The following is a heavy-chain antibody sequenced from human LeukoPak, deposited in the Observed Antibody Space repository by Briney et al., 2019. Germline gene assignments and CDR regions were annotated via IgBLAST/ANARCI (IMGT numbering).Heavy chain of an antibody. Sequence: GGSLRLSCAASGFTFRSYSMNWVRQAPGKGLEWVSSISSSSSYIYYADSVKGRFTISRDNAKNSLYLQMNSLRAEDTAVYYCAREYSSGWYLEKVRYFDYWGQGTLVTVSS. CDR2: ISSSSSYI. J-gene: IGHJ4*02. V-gene: IGHV3-21*01. CDR3: AREYSSGWYLEKVRYFDY. D-gene: IGHD6-19*01. CDR1: GFTFRSYS.